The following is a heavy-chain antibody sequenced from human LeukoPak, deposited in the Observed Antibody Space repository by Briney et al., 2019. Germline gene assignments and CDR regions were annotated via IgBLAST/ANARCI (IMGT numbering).Heavy chain of an antibody. Sequence: SETLSLTCTVSGGSITSGGFYWNWIRQHPGKGLEWIGYIYYSGSTYYNPSLKSRVTMSVDTSKNQFSLKLSSVTAADTAVYYCARTGGYNPFDYWGQGTLVTVSS. V-gene: IGHV4-31*03. CDR3: ARTGGYNPFDY. J-gene: IGHJ4*02. CDR1: GGSITSGGFY. CDR2: IYYSGST. D-gene: IGHD5-24*01.